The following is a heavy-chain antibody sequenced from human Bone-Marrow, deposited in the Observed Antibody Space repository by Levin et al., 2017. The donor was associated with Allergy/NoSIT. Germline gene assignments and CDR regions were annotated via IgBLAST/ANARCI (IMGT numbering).Heavy chain of an antibody. D-gene: IGHD2-2*01. Sequence: GGSLRLSCKASGCTFKNYGISWVRQAPGQGLEWMGWISTHNGNTNYAQSFQGRVTMTTDTSTSTADMELRSLISDDTAVYYCARFVVTPVSYFYMDVWGKGTTVTVSS. V-gene: IGHV1-18*01. CDR2: ISTHNGNT. CDR3: ARFVVTPVSYFYMDV. CDR1: GCTFKNYG. J-gene: IGHJ6*03.